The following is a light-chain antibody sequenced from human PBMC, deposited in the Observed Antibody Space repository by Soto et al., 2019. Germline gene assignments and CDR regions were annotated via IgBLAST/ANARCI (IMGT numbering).Light chain of an antibody. V-gene: IGLV1-40*01. Sequence: QSVLTQPPSVSGAPGQTVTISCTGSSANIGAGNGVHWYQQLLGTAPKLVIYDNGNRPSGVPDRFSGFKSGTSASLVISGLQAEDEADYYCQTYVGVLSISIFGTGTKVTVL. CDR2: DNG. J-gene: IGLJ1*01. CDR1: SANIGAGNG. CDR3: QTYVGVLSISI.